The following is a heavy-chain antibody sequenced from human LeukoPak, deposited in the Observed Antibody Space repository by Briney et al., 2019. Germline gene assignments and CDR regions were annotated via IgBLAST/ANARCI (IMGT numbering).Heavy chain of an antibody. J-gene: IGHJ4*02. V-gene: IGHV3-21*01. D-gene: IGHD2-15*01. CDR2: IGSTGAYI. Sequence: PGGSLRLSCAASGFTFSSYSMNWVRQAPVKGLEWLSSIGSTGAYIFYADSVKGRFTISRDNAKNSLYLQMDSLRAEDTAIYYCARDRWELLRSVDYWGQGTLVTVSS. CDR1: GFTFSSYS. CDR3: ARDRWELLRSVDY.